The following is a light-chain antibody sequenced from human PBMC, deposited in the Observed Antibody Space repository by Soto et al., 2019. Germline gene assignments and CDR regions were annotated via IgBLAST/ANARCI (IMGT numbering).Light chain of an antibody. CDR2: RAS. V-gene: IGKV1-12*01. J-gene: IGKJ5*01. CDR3: QQSYSTPIT. Sequence: DIQMTQSPSSVSASVGDRVTITCRASQGISSWLAWYQQKPGKAPKVLIYRASKLESGVPSRFSGSGSGTEFTLTISSLQPEDFATYSCQQSYSTPITFGQGTRLEIK. CDR1: QGISSW.